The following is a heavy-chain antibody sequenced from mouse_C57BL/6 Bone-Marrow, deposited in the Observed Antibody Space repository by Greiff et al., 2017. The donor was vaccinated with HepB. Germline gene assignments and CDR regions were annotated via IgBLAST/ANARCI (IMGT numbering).Heavy chain of an antibody. V-gene: IGHV1-81*01. D-gene: IGHD1-1*01. J-gene: IGHJ4*01. CDR1: GYTFTSYG. CDR3: ARKSVTAVVEDYYDMDY. CDR2: IYPRSGNT. Sequence: QVQLQQSGAELARPGASVKLSCKASGYTFTSYGISWVKQRTGQGLEWIGEIYPRSGNTYYNEKFKGKATLTADKSSSTAYMELDRLTSEDSADYFCARKSVTAVVEDYYDMDYWGQGTSVTVSS.